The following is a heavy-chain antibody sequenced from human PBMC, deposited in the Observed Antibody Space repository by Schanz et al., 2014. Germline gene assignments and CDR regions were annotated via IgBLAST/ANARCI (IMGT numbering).Heavy chain of an antibody. D-gene: IGHD5-12*01. J-gene: IGHJ5*02. CDR2: IKGDSSEK. V-gene: IGHV3-7*03. CDR3: ARVLPGGGGAGGGYKWFDP. Sequence: VQLVESGGALVQPGGSLRLSCSASGFTFSDHWMSWVRQPPGKGLEWVANIKGDSSEKNYVDSVKGRFTLSRDNAKKTMDLQMNSLRIEDTAVYYCARVLPGGGGAGGGYKWFDPWGQGILVTVSS. CDR1: GFTFSDHW.